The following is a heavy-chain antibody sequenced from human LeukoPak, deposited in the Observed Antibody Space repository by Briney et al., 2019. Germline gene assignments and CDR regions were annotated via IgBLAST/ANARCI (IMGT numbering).Heavy chain of an antibody. V-gene: IGHV3-23*01. CDR3: ANVRGGIVVVPAAKWDLDY. CDR1: GFTFSSYA. CDR2: ISGSGGST. Sequence: GGSLRLSCAASGFTFSSYAMSWVRQAPGKGLEWVSAISGSGGSTYYADSVKGRFTISRDNSKNTLYLQMNSLRAEDTAVYYCANVRGGIVVVPAAKWDLDYWGQGTLVTVSS. D-gene: IGHD2-2*01. J-gene: IGHJ4*02.